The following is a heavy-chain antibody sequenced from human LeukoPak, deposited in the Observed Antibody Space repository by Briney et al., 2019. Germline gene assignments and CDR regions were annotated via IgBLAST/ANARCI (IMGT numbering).Heavy chain of an antibody. J-gene: IGHJ4*02. V-gene: IGHV3-15*01. CDR3: ATDYDILTGYYFGS. CDR1: GFTFSNAW. CDR2: IKSKTDGGAT. D-gene: IGHD3-9*01. Sequence: PGGSLRLSCAASGFTFSNAWMSWVRQAPGKGLEWVGRIKSKTDGGATDYAAPVKGRLTISRDDSKNTLYLQMNSLKGEDTGVYYCATDYDILTGYYFGSWGQGTLVTVSS.